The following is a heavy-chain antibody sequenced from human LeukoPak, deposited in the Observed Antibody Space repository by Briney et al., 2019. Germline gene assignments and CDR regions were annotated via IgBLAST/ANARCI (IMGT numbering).Heavy chain of an antibody. V-gene: IGHV3-53*05. D-gene: IGHD3-10*01. CDR2: IYSGGST. CDR1: GFTVSSNY. J-gene: IGHJ3*02. CDR3: AKDMGNLLLWFGERDDAFDI. Sequence: PGGSLRLSCAASGFTVSSNYMSWVRQAPGKGLEWVSVIYSGGSTYYADSVKGRFTISRDNPKNTLYLQMNSLRAEDTAVYYCAKDMGNLLLWFGERDDAFDIWGQGTMVTVSS.